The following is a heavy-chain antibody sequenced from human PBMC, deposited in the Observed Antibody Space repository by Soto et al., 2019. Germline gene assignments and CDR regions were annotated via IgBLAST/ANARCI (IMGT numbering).Heavy chain of an antibody. CDR3: ASSPTVTDYYYHGMDV. D-gene: IGHD4-4*01. Sequence: PGGSLRLSCAASGFTFSSYAMHWVRQAPGKGLEWVAVISYDGSNKYYADSVKGRFTISRDNSKNTLYLQMNSLRAEDTAVYYCASSPTVTDYYYHGMDVWGQGTTVTVS. CDR2: ISYDGSNK. CDR1: GFTFSSYA. J-gene: IGHJ6*02. V-gene: IGHV3-30-3*01.